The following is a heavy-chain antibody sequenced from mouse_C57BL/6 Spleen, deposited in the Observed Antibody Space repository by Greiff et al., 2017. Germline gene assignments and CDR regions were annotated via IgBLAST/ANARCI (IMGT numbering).Heavy chain of an antibody. Sequence: QVQLQQPGAELVKPGASVKVSCKASGYTFTSYWMHWVKQRPGQGLEWIGRIHPSDSDTNYNHKFKGKATLTVDKSSSTAYMQLISLTSEDSAVYYCAITPGYYYAMDYWGQGTSGTVSA. CDR3: AITPGYYYAMDY. CDR1: GYTFTSYW. J-gene: IGHJ4*01. V-gene: IGHV1-74*01. CDR2: IHPSDSDT. D-gene: IGHD3-1*01.